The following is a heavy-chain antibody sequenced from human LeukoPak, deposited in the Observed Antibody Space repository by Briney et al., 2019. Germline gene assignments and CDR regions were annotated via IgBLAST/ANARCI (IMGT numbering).Heavy chain of an antibody. J-gene: IGHJ4*02. CDR3: ARAPSYCGGDCYPGPPDY. CDR2: INHSGST. CDR1: GGSISSGGYS. V-gene: IGHV4-30-2*01. D-gene: IGHD2-21*02. Sequence: SQTLSLTCTVSGGSISSGGYSWSWIRQPPGKGLEWIGEINHSGSTNYNPSLKSRVTISVDTSKNQFSLKLSSVTAADTAVYYCARAPSYCGGDCYPGPPDYWGQGTLVTVSS.